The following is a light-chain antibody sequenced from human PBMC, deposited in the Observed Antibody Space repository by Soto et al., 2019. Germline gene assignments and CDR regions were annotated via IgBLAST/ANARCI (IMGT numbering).Light chain of an antibody. Sequence: QSVLTQPASVSGSPGQSITISCTGTSSDVGSYNLVSWYQQHPGKAPKLMIYEGNKRPSGVSNRFSGSKSANTASLTISGLQTEDEADYYYCSYAGTNTFVFGTGTKLTVL. CDR1: SSDVGSYNL. CDR3: CSYAGTNTFV. CDR2: EGN. V-gene: IGLV2-23*01. J-gene: IGLJ1*01.